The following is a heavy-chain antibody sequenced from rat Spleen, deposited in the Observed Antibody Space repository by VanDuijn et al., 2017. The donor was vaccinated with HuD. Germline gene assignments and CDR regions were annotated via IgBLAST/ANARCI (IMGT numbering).Heavy chain of an antibody. CDR2: ISNTGGSI. D-gene: IGHD5-1*01. V-gene: IGHV5-31*01. Sequence: EVQLVESGGGLVQPGRSLKLSCVASGFTFNNYWMTWIRQAPGKGLEWVASISNTGGSIYYPDSVKGRFTISRHNTQNTLYLQMDSLRSEDTATYYCARQNWPYYFDYWGQGVMVTVSS. J-gene: IGHJ2*01. CDR3: ARQNWPYYFDY. CDR1: GFTFNNYW.